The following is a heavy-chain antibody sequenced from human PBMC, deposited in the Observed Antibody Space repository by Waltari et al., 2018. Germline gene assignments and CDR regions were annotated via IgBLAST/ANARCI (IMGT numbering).Heavy chain of an antibody. D-gene: IGHD3-16*01. CDR3: AKDSSTLHYFDY. J-gene: IGHJ4*02. CDR2: INGIGGNT. Sequence: EVQVLESGGGLVQPGGSLRLSCAASGFTFSTNAMTWVRQAPGKGLEWVSTINGIGGNTYHADSGKGRFTISRDNSKNTLYLQMNSLRAEDTAIYYCAKDSSTLHYFDYWGQGTLVTVSS. CDR1: GFTFSTNA. V-gene: IGHV3-23*01.